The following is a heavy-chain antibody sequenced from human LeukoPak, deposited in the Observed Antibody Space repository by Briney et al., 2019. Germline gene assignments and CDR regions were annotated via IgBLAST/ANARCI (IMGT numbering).Heavy chain of an antibody. Sequence: PSETLSLTCTVSGGSISTNDYYWGWLRQPPGKGLDWFGNIYYSGSTYYNPSLQSRVTISVDTSKIQISLKLNSVTAADTAVYYCARLRDYYYNYMDVWGKGTTVTISS. J-gene: IGHJ6*03. CDR2: IYYSGST. V-gene: IGHV4-39*01. CDR1: GGSISTNDYY. CDR3: ARLRDYYYNYMDV.